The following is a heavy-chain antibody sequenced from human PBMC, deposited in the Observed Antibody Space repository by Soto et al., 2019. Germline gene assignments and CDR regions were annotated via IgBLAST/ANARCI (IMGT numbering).Heavy chain of an antibody. CDR2: FSGSGGNI. D-gene: IGHD1-1*01. J-gene: IGHJ4*02. Sequence: EVQLLESGGGLVQPGGSLRLSCGASGFTFSSYGMSWVRQAPGKGLEWVSLFSGSGGNIYYADSVKGRFTISRDNSKNTLYLQMTSLRADDTAVYYCANEKGDLWRTFDYWGQGTPVIVSS. V-gene: IGHV3-23*01. CDR1: GFTFSSYG. CDR3: ANEKGDLWRTFDY.